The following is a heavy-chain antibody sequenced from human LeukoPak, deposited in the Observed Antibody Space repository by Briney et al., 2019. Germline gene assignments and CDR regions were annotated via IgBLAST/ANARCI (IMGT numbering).Heavy chain of an antibody. V-gene: IGHV3-7*01. CDR3: ARDYSSWSDY. D-gene: IGHD6-13*01. Sequence: GGSLRLSCAAPGFTFSSYWMSWFRQAPGKGLEWVANIKQGGSEKYYVDSVKGRFTISRDNAKNSLYLQMNSLRAEDTAVYYCARDYSSWSDYWGQGTLVTVSS. CDR2: IKQGGSEK. CDR1: GFTFSSYW. J-gene: IGHJ4*02.